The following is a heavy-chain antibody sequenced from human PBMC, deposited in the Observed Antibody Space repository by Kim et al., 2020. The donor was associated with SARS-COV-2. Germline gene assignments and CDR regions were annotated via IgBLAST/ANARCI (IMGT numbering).Heavy chain of an antibody. CDR1: GFTFSDYY. Sequence: GGSLRLSCAASGFTFSDYYMSWIRQAPGKGLEWVSYISSSSSYTKYADSVKGRFTISRDNAKNSLYLQMNSLRAEDTAVYYCARALDYDYGMDVWGQGTTVTVSS. CDR3: ARALDYDYGMDV. J-gene: IGHJ6*02. CDR2: ISSSSSYT. V-gene: IGHV3-11*05.